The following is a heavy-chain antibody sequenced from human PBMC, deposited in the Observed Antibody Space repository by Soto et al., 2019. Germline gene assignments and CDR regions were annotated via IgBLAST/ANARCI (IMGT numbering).Heavy chain of an antibody. CDR1: GYSFTSYW. CDR2: IYPGDSDT. J-gene: IGHJ4*02. Sequence: PGESLKISCKGSGYSFTSYWIGWVRQMPGKGLEWMGIIYPGDSDTRYSPSFQGQVTISADKSISTAYLQWSSLKASDTAMYYCARTNDYGDYWRSIAFDYWGQGTLVTVSS. V-gene: IGHV5-51*01. D-gene: IGHD4-17*01. CDR3: ARTNDYGDYWRSIAFDY.